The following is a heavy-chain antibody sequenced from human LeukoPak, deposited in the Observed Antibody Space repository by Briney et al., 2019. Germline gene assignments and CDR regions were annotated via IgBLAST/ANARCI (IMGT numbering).Heavy chain of an antibody. CDR3: ARVVVVATKFYAFDV. J-gene: IGHJ3*01. CDR1: GYTFRNSG. Sequence: GASVKVSCKASGYTFRNSGINWVRQAPGQGLEWVGWIHPNSGNANYGEKVQGRGTMHTDTSTSTAYMELRRLTSDDTATYYCARVVVVATKFYAFDVWGQG. CDR2: IHPNSGNA. D-gene: IGHD2-21*01. V-gene: IGHV1-18*01.